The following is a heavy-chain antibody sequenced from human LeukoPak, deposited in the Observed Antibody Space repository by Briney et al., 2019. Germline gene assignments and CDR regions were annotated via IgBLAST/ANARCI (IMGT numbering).Heavy chain of an antibody. CDR1: GFTFSNAW. CDR3: TTEFYYDSSGYFRVDY. V-gene: IGHV3-15*01. Sequence: GGSLRLSCAASGFTFSNAWMSWVRQAPGKGLEWVGRIKSKTDGGTTDYAAPVKGRFTISRDDSKNTLYLQMNSLKTADTAVYYCTTEFYYDSSGYFRVDYWGQGTLVTVSS. J-gene: IGHJ4*02. D-gene: IGHD3-22*01. CDR2: IKSKTDGGTT.